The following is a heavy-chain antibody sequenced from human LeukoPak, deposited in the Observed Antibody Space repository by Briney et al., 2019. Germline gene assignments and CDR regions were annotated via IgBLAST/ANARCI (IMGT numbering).Heavy chain of an antibody. V-gene: IGHV4-30-2*01. D-gene: IGHD3-3*01. J-gene: IGHJ4*02. CDR2: IYHSGST. CDR3: ARGVSVIIRNFDY. CDR1: GGSISSGGYY. Sequence: PSQTLSLTCTVSGGSISSGGYYWSWIRQPPGKGLEWIGYIYHSGSTYYNPSLKSRVTISVDRSKNQFSLKLSSVTAADTAVYYCARGVSVIIRNFDYWGQGTLVTVSS.